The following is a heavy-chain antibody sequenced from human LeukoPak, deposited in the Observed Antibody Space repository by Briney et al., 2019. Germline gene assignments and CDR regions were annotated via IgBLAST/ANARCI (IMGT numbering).Heavy chain of an antibody. CDR2: IYTSEST. Sequence: SETLSLTCSVSGGSISSSNYYWSWIRQPAGKGLEWIGRIYTSESTNYNPSLKSRVIISVDTSKNQFSLELSSVTAADTAVYYCAREDRYCSGGSCYSWGQGTLVTVSS. V-gene: IGHV4-61*02. CDR3: AREDRYCSGGSCYS. D-gene: IGHD2-15*01. J-gene: IGHJ4*02. CDR1: GGSISSSNYY.